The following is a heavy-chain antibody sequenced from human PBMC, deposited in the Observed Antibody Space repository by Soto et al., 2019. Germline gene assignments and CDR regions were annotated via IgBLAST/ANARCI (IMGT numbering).Heavy chain of an antibody. Sequence: GGSLRLSCTASGFNTRFYSMSWVRQTPGKGLEWVAALSRSGGATYYADSVSGRFTISRDASKDTLFLQMSNLRAEDTALYYCSKGEMSTIRNSFDPWGQGTLVTVSS. J-gene: IGHJ5*02. CDR2: LSRSGGAT. D-gene: IGHD1-7*01. V-gene: IGHV3-23*01. CDR1: GFNTRFYS. CDR3: SKGEMSTIRNSFDP.